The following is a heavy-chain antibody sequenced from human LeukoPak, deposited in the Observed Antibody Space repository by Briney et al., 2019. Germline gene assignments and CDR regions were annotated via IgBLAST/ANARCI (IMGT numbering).Heavy chain of an antibody. Sequence: SETLSLTCTVSGGSISSSSYYWGWIRQPPGKGLEWIGSIYYSGSTYYNPSLKSRVTISVDTSKNQFSLKLSSVTAADTAVYYCARGRYSSSWYYFDYWGQGTLVTVSS. J-gene: IGHJ4*02. CDR3: ARGRYSSSWYYFDY. D-gene: IGHD6-13*01. V-gene: IGHV4-39*07. CDR1: GGSISSSSYY. CDR2: IYYSGST.